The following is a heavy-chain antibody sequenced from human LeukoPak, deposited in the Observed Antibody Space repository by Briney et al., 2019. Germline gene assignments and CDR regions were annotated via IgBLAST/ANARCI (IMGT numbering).Heavy chain of an antibody. CDR2: INPNSGGT. CDR3: ARDVLRFLEWSDNWFDP. D-gene: IGHD3-3*01. V-gene: IGHV1-2*02. Sequence: ASVKVSCKASGYTFTGYYMHWVRQAPGQGLEWMGWINPNSGGTNYAQKFQGRVTMTRDTSISTAYMELSRLRSDDTAVYYCARDVLRFLEWSDNWFDPWGQGTLVTVSS. J-gene: IGHJ5*02. CDR1: GYTFTGYY.